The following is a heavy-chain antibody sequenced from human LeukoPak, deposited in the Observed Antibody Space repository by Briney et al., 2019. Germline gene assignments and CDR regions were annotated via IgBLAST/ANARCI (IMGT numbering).Heavy chain of an antibody. CDR1: GFTFSSYS. Sequence: GGSLRLSCAASGFTFSSYSMNWVRQAPGKGLEWVSAISGSGGSTYYADSVKGRFTISRDNSKNTLYLQMNSLRAEDTAVYYCAKDLEYYDFWSGYAFDYWGQGTLVTVSS. V-gene: IGHV3-23*01. CDR3: AKDLEYYDFWSGYAFDY. CDR2: ISGSGGST. J-gene: IGHJ4*02. D-gene: IGHD3-3*01.